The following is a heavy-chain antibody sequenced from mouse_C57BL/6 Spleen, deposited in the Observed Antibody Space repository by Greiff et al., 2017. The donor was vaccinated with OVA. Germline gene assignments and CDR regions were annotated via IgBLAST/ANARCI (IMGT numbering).Heavy chain of an antibody. D-gene: IGHD2-3*01. CDR1: GYAFSSYW. J-gene: IGHJ2*01. V-gene: IGHV1-80*01. CDR3: ARSQSYDPDYFDY. Sequence: VQLQQSGAELVKPGASVKISCKASGYAFSSYWMNWVKQRPGKGLEWIGQIYPGDGDTNYNGKFKGKATLTADKSSSTAYMQLSSLTSEDSAVYFCARSQSYDPDYFDYWGQGTTLTVSS. CDR2: IYPGDGDT.